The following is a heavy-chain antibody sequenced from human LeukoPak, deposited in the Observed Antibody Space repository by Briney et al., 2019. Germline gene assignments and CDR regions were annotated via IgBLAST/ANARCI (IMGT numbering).Heavy chain of an antibody. CDR3: GREDSAKGWKWFDL. V-gene: IGHV4-59*11. Sequence: SETLSLTCTVSGGSISSHYWSWIRKPPGKGLEWIGYLSYSGTTNINPSLMSRVIIFCDTPQNQISLKLASVTAADSAVYFCGREDSAKGWKWFDLWGQGTLVSVSS. J-gene: IGHJ5*02. CDR1: GGSISSHY. D-gene: IGHD1-1*01. CDR2: LSYSGTT.